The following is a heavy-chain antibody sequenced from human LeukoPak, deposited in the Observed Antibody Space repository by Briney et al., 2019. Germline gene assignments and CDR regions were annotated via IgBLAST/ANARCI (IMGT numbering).Heavy chain of an antibody. V-gene: IGHV4-59*01. CDR1: GGPISGYY. CDR2: IYYSGRT. Sequence: SETLTLTCTVSGGPISGYYWNWIRQPPGKGLEWIGSIYYSGRTSFNGSLKTRITMSVDTSRNQFSLKLTSVTTADTAVYFCARDCGGDYWLGPWGQGTPVTVSS. D-gene: IGHD2-21*01. J-gene: IGHJ5*02. CDR3: ARDCGGDYWLGP.